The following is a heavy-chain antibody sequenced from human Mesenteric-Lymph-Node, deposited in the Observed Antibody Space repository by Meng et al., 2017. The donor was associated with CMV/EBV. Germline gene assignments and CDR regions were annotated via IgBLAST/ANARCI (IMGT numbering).Heavy chain of an antibody. CDR3: AKGTCVGGCSGAFDI. D-gene: IGHD2-21*01. Sequence: ASVKVSCKASGYTFTDYYIHWVRQAPGQGLEWMGWINPNNGGTQYAQKFEGRVTVTRDTSITTAYLALSRLRSDATAISCCAKGTCVGGCSGAFDIWGQGTMVTVSS. V-gene: IGHV1-2*02. J-gene: IGHJ3*02. CDR2: INPNNGGT. CDR1: GYTFTDYY.